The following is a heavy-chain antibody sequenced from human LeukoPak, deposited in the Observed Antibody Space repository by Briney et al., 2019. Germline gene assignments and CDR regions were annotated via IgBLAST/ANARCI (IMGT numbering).Heavy chain of an antibody. V-gene: IGHV4-34*01. CDR3: ARGRGSSSSTFQH. D-gene: IGHD6-6*01. CDR2: INHSGST. Sequence: SETLSLTCAVYDGPFSGYYWSWIRQPPGKGLEWIGEINHSGSTNYNPSLKSRVTISVDTSKNQFSLKLSSVTAADTAVYYCARGRGSSSSTFQHWGQGTLVTVSS. J-gene: IGHJ1*01. CDR1: DGPFSGYY.